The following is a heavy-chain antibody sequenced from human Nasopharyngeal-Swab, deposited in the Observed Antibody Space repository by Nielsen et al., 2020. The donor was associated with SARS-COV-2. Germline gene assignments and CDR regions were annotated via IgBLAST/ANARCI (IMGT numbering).Heavy chain of an antibody. CDR2: IWYDGSNK. Sequence: GGSLRLSCATSGFTFTSYAMHWVRQAPGKGLQWVAFIWYDGSNKYYADSVRGRFTISRDNSKNTLSLQMNSLRAEDMAVYYCARDIQMGGMDVWGQGTTVTVSS. J-gene: IGHJ6*02. CDR3: ARDIQMGGMDV. V-gene: IGHV3-33*01. D-gene: IGHD5-24*01. CDR1: GFTFTSYA.